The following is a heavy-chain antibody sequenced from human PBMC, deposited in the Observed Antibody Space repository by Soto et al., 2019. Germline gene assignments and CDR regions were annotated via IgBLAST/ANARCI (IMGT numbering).Heavy chain of an antibody. V-gene: IGHV3-66*01. CDR1: GFTVSGDH. Sequence: EVQLVESGGGLVQPGGSLRLSCVASGFTVSGDHMSWVRQAPGKGLEWVTIFYAGGSTYYADSVKCRFTISRDSSKNILFLQLNSLRAEDTAVYYCARSLLAATGRCAYCLGYWGEETLGTVS. CDR3: ARSLLAATGRCAYCLGY. D-gene: IGHD6-13*01. CDR2: FYAGGST. J-gene: IGHJ4*02.